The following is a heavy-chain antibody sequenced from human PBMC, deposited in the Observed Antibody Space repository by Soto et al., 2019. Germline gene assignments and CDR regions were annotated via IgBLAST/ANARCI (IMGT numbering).Heavy chain of an antibody. CDR2: ISTNGGST. V-gene: IGHV3-64D*06. Sequence: GGPLRLSCSASGFTFSSYAMHWVRRAPGRGLEYVSSISTNGGSTHYADSVKGRLTISRDNSKNTQYLQMSSLRADDTAVYYCVKGEYYYDSSGYYPFDYWGQGTLVTVSS. J-gene: IGHJ4*02. D-gene: IGHD3-22*01. CDR3: VKGEYYYDSSGYYPFDY. CDR1: GFTFSSYA.